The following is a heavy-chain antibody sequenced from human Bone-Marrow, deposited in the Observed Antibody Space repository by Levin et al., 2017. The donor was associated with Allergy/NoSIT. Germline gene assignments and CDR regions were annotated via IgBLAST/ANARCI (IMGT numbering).Heavy chain of an antibody. J-gene: IGHJ4*02. CDR1: GYTFTSYD. CDR3: ARVRRYSYGLIDY. D-gene: IGHD5-18*01. Sequence: ASVKVSCKASGYTFTSYDINWVRQATGQGLEWMGWMNPNSGNTGYAQKFQGRVTMTRNTSISTAYMELSSLRSEDTAVYYCARVRRYSYGLIDYWGQGTLVTVSS. CDR2: MNPNSGNT. V-gene: IGHV1-8*01.